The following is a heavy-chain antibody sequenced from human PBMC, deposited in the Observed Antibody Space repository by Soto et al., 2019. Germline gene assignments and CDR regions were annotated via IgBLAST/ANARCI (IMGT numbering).Heavy chain of an antibody. J-gene: IGHJ6*02. CDR2: IGPETGAT. CDR1: GYTFTGHY. CDR3: ARASGTTAYYYYGMDV. V-gene: IGHV1-2*04. D-gene: IGHD1-7*01. Sequence: ASVKVSCKAAGYTFTGHYIHWVRQAPEQGPEWMGEIGPETGATRYAQKFQGWVTMTRDTSISTAYMELSRLRSADTAVYYCARASGTTAYYYYGMDVWGQGTTVTVSS.